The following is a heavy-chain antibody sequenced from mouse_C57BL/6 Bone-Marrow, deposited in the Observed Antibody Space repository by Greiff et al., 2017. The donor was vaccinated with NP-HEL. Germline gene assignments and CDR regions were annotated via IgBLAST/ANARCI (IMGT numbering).Heavy chain of an antibody. CDR2: IYPGSGST. D-gene: IGHD2-3*01. CDR1: GYTFTSYW. J-gene: IGHJ4*01. CDR3: AREGAYDGYYGYAMDY. V-gene: IGHV1-55*01. Sequence: QVQLQQPGAELVKPGASVKMSCKASGYTFTSYWITWVKQRPGQGLEWIGDIYPGSGSTNYNEKFKSKATLTVDTSSSTAYMQLSSLTSEDSAVYYCAREGAYDGYYGYAMDYWGQGTSVTVSS.